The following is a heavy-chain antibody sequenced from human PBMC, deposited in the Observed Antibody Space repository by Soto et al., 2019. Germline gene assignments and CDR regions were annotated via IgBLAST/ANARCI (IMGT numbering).Heavy chain of an antibody. J-gene: IGHJ4*02. D-gene: IGHD3-3*01. CDR3: ARGGYDFWSGYPPDY. CDR2: INHSGST. Sequence: PSETLSLTCAVYVGSFSGYYWSWIRQPPGKGLEWIGEINHSGSTNYNPSLKSRVTISVDTSKNQFSLKLSSVTAADTAVYYCARGGYDFWSGYPPDYWGQGNLVTVSS. CDR1: VGSFSGYY. V-gene: IGHV4-34*01.